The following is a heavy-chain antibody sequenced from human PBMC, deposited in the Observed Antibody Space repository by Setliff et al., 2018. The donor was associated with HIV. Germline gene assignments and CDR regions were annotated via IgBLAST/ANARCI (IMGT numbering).Heavy chain of an antibody. J-gene: IGHJ6*02. Sequence: GSLRLACEDSGYTFSSYAVSWVRQVPGKGLEWVSDITGSGGRTHSAGSVKGRFTISRDNSRCTLYLQINSLRAEDTAVYYCAKEIKTLGSDWHRVYNYYGMDVWGQGTTVTVSS. V-gene: IGHV3-23*01. CDR3: AKEIKTLGSDWHRVYNYYGMDV. CDR2: ITGSGGRT. D-gene: IGHD6-19*01. CDR1: GYTFSSYA.